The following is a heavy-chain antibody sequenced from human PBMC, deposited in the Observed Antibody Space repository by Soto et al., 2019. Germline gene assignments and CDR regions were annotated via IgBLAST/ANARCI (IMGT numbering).Heavy chain of an antibody. V-gene: IGHV3-23*01. Sequence: PGGSLRLSCKASGFSFSDYAMTWVRQAPGKGLEWVSVISGSGDNTFYAASVKGRFAISRDNSKNVLYLQMNSLSADDAAVYFCAKGRAINVSGVDILFDYWGLGTLVTVSS. CDR2: ISGSGDNT. D-gene: IGHD3-3*02. CDR1: GFSFSDYA. CDR3: AKGRAINVSGVDILFDY. J-gene: IGHJ4*01.